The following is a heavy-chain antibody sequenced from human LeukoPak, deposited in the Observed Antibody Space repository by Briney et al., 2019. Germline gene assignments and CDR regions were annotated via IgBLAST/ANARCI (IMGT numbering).Heavy chain of an antibody. J-gene: IGHJ5*02. CDR2: TNTNTGNP. V-gene: IGHV7-4-1*01. D-gene: IGHD2-15*01. CDR1: GYTFTSYA. CDR3: ARGQYCSGGSCYEGWFDP. Sequence: ASVKVSCKASGYTFTSYAMNWVRQAPGQGLEWMGWTNTNTGNPTYAQGFTGRFVFSLDTSVSTAYLQICSLKAEDTAVYYCARGQYCSGGSCYEGWFDPWGQGTLVTVSS.